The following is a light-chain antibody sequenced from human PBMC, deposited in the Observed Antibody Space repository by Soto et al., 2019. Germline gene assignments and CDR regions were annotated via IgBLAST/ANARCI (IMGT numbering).Light chain of an antibody. CDR2: DVA. CDR1: SSDVGSYNF. J-gene: IGLJ1*01. Sequence: QSALTQPRSVSGSPGQSVTISCTGTSSDVGSYNFVSWHQQHPGKAPKLMIYDVAKRPSGVPDRFSGSKSGNTASLTISGLQAEDDADYYCCTFAGRYSYVFGSGTKVTVL. CDR3: CTFAGRYSYV. V-gene: IGLV2-11*01.